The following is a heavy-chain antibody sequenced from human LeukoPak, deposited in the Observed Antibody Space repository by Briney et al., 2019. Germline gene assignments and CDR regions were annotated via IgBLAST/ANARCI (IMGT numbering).Heavy chain of an antibody. D-gene: IGHD3-22*01. V-gene: IGHV1-18*01. J-gene: IGHJ4*02. CDR1: GYTFTNYG. CDR3: ARAYYYDSSGYYFDY. CDR2: ISAYIGNT. Sequence: ASVKVSCKASGYTFTNYGITWVRQAPGQGLEWMGWISAYIGNTNYAQKLQGRVTMTTDTSTSTAYMELRSLRSDDTAVYYCARAYYYDSSGYYFDYWGQGTLVTVSS.